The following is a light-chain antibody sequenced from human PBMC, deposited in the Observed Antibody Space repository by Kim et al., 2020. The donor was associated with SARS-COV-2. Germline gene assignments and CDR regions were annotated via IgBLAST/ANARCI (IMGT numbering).Light chain of an antibody. J-gene: IGKJ1*01. Sequence: IQMTQSPSSLSASVGDRVTITCRADQIINTYLSWYQYKPGKAPKLLILAASTLQGGVPSRFSGSGSGTDFTLTISSLQPEDFATYYCQQSFTTPTFGQGTKVDIK. CDR3: QQSFTTPT. CDR1: QIINTY. V-gene: IGKV1-39*01. CDR2: AAS.